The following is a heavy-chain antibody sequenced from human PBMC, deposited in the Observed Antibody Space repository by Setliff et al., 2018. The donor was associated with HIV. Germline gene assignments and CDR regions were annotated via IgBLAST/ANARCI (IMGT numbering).Heavy chain of an antibody. V-gene: IGHV4-38-2*01. Sequence: KPSETLSLTCAVSGYSISSGYYWGWIRQPPGKGLEWIGEVNHRGTTNYSPSLKSRASISADTSRNQFSLRLTSVTAADTAVYFCARVETTVTSRLDYWGQGTLVTVSS. CDR2: VNHRGTT. D-gene: IGHD4-17*01. CDR3: ARVETTVTSRLDY. J-gene: IGHJ4*02. CDR1: GYSISSGYY.